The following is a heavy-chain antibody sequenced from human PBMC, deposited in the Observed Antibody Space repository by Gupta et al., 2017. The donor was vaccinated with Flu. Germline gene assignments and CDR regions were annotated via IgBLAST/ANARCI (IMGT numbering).Heavy chain of an antibody. D-gene: IGHD2-2*01. J-gene: IGHJ4*02. CDR2: INHSGRT. CDR1: GGSFNEYY. CDR3: ARGRYQLHHNS. V-gene: IGHV4-34*01. Sequence: GGSFNEYYWNWIRQTTGKGLEWIGEINHSGRTNYNPSLKSRVTILVDTSKNQFSLNLTSVTAADTAMYYCARGRYQLHHNSWGQGTRVTVSS.